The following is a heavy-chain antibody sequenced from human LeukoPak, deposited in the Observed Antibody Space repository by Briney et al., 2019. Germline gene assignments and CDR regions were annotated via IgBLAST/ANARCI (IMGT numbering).Heavy chain of an antibody. CDR3: ARRYYYDSSGYYNYYYMDV. Sequence: KASETLSLTCTVSGGSIISGDYYWSWIRQPPGKGLEWIGYIYYSGSTNYNPSLKSRVTISVDTSKNQFSQKLSSVTAADTAVYYCARRYYYDSSGYYNYYYMDVWGKGTTVTVSS. CDR1: GGSIISGDYY. V-gene: IGHV4-61*08. J-gene: IGHJ6*03. D-gene: IGHD3-22*01. CDR2: IYYSGST.